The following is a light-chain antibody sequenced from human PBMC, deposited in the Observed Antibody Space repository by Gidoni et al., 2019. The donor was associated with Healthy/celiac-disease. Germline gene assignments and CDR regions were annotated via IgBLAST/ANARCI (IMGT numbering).Light chain of an antibody. V-gene: IGKV3-11*01. CDR3: QQRSNWQT. CDR2: DAS. J-gene: IGKJ1*01. Sequence: EIVLTQSPATLSLSPGERATLSCRASQSVSSYLAWYQQKPGQPPRLLIYDASNRATGIPARFSGSGSGTDFTLTINSLEPEDFAVYYCQQRSNWQTFGQXTKVEIK. CDR1: QSVSSY.